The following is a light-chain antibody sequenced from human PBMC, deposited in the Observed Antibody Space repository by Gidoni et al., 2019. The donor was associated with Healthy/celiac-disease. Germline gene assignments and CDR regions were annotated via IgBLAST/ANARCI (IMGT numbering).Light chain of an antibody. CDR3: QSYDSSLSGSV. CDR1: SSHIGAGYD. CDR2: GNS. J-gene: IGLJ3*02. V-gene: IGLV1-40*01. Sequence: QSVLTPPPSVSGAPGQTVTISCTGSSSHIGAGYDVHWYQQLPGTAPKLLIYGNSNRPSGVPDRFSGSKSGTSASLAITGLQAEDEADYYCQSYDSSLSGSVFGGGTKLTVL.